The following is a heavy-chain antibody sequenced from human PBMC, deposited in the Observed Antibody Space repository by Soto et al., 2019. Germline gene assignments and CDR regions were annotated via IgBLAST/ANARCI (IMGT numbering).Heavy chain of an antibody. Sequence: SETLSLTCAVSGGSISSSNWWSWVRQPPGKGLEWIGEIYHSGSTKYNPSLKSRVTISVDKSKNQFSLKLSSVTAADTAVYYCAMYSRSSDGFDSWGQGTLVTVSS. J-gene: IGHJ5*01. D-gene: IGHD6-6*01. CDR3: AMYSRSSDGFDS. CDR1: GGSISSSNW. V-gene: IGHV4-4*02. CDR2: IYHSGST.